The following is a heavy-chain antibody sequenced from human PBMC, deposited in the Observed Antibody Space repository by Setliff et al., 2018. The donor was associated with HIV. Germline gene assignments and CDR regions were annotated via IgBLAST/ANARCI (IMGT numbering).Heavy chain of an antibody. V-gene: IGHV4-59*01. CDR3: ARGPPGYSSGWYYGSLGYMDV. D-gene: IGHD6-19*01. CDR2: IYYSGRT. Sequence: PSETLSLTCTVSGGSISSYYWSWIRQPPGKGLEWIGYIYYSGRTNYNPSLKSRVTISVDTSKNQFSLKLSSVTAADTAVYYCARGPPGYSSGWYYGSLGYMDVWGKGTTVTVSS. CDR1: GGSISSYY. J-gene: IGHJ6*03.